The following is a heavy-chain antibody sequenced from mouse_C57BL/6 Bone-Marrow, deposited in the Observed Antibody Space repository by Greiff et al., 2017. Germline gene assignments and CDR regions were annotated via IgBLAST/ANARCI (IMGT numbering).Heavy chain of an antibody. Sequence: VQLQQSGAELVRPGTSVKVSCKASGYAFTNYLIEWVKQRPGQGLEWIGVINPGSGGTNYNEKFKGKATLTVDKSSSTAYMQLSSLTSEDAAVYFCARIRGNWYFDVWGTGTTVTVSS. CDR2: INPGSGGT. V-gene: IGHV1-54*01. CDR1: GYAFTNYL. J-gene: IGHJ1*03. CDR3: ARIRGNWYFDV.